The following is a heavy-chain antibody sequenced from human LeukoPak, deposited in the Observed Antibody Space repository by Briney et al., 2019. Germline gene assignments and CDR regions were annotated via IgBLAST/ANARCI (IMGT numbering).Heavy chain of an antibody. CDR1: GLTFNNAW. J-gene: IGHJ4*02. CDR2: IRSRSAGGTT. CDR3: STGGGTHDY. V-gene: IGHV3-15*01. D-gene: IGHD2-15*01. Sequence: PGGSLRLSCAASGLTFNNAWMSWVRQAPGKGLEWVGRIRSRSAGGTTDYGAPVKGRFTIPRDDSKNTLYLQMNSLKTGDTAVYYCSTGGGTHDYWGQGTLVTVSS.